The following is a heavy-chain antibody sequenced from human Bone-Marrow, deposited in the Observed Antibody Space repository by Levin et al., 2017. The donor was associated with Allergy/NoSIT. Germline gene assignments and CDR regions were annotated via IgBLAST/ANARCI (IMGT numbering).Heavy chain of an antibody. Sequence: SQTLSLTCAVYGGSFSGYYWSWIRQPPGKGLEWIGEINHSGSTNYNPSLKSRVTISVDTSKNQFSLKLSSVTAADTAVYYCARGHRKGLVMYYWGQGTLVTVSS. D-gene: IGHD3/OR15-3a*01. CDR1: GGSFSGYY. CDR3: ARGHRKGLVMYY. CDR2: INHSGST. V-gene: IGHV4-34*01. J-gene: IGHJ4*02.